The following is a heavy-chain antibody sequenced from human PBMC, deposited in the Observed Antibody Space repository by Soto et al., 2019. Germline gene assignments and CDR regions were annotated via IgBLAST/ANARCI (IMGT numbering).Heavy chain of an antibody. V-gene: IGHV4-31*03. J-gene: IGHJ4*02. CDR2: IYYSGST. D-gene: IGHD4-17*01. Sequence: QVQLQESGPGLVKPSQTLSLTCTVSGGSISYGGYYWSWIRQPPGKGLDWIGYIYYSGSTYYNPYLKSRVTISVDTSANQFSLKLSSMTAADTAVYYCARVTPDDYGDYGFFDSWGQGTLVIVSS. CDR3: ARVTPDDYGDYGFFDS. CDR1: GGSISYGGYY.